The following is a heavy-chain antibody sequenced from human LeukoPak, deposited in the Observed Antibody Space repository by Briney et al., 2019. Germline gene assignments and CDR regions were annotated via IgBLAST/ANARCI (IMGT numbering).Heavy chain of an antibody. CDR1: GGSISSSSYY. CDR3: ATLELGYFDY. J-gene: IGHJ4*02. CDR2: IYYSGST. Sequence: SETLSLTCTVSGGSISSSSYYWGWIRQPPGKGLEWIGSIYYSGSTYYNPSLKSRFTISVDTSKNQFSLKLSSVTAADTAVYYCATLELGYFDYWGQGTLVTVSS. D-gene: IGHD1-7*01. V-gene: IGHV4-39*01.